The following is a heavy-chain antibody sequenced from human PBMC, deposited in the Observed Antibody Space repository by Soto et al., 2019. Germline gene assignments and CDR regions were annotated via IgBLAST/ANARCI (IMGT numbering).Heavy chain of an antibody. CDR1: GYTFTSYG. D-gene: IGHD3-10*01. CDR2: ISAYNGNT. Sequence: ASVKVSCKASGYTFTSYGISWVRQAPGQGLEWMGWISAYNGNTNYAQKLQGRVTMTTDTSTSTAYMELRSLRSDDTAVYYCARVGAGDVLLWFGEPHDFDYWGQGTLVTVSS. CDR3: ARVGAGDVLLWFGEPHDFDY. J-gene: IGHJ4*02. V-gene: IGHV1-18*01.